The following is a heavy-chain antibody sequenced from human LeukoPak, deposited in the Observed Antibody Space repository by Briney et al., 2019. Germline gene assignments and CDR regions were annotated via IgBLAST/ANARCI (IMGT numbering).Heavy chain of an antibody. D-gene: IGHD3-22*01. CDR3: ASVVVLGYSDY. CDR2: IYYSGST. CDR1: GGSISSYY. Sequence: PSETLSLTCTVSGGSISSYYWSWIRQPPGKGLEWIGYIYYSGSTNYNPSLKSRVTISVDTSKNQFSLKLSSVTAADTAVYYCASVVVLGYSDYWGQGTLVTVSS. V-gene: IGHV4-59*01. J-gene: IGHJ4*02.